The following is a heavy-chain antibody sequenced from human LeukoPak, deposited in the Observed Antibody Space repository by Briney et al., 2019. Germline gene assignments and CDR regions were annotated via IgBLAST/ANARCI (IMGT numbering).Heavy chain of an antibody. CDR1: VGSIISAGYY. J-gene: IGHJ5*02. V-gene: IGHV4-31*03. CDR3: ARSIGYVVVAARFDL. CDR2: IFYSVST. Sequence: PSGTLSLTCTVSVGSIISAGYYWSCTRHHPRTCLEWVGYIFYSVSTYYNPSPKTRVPSSVATPKNQFSLKLSAVTAAKPPVIYCARSIGYVVVAARFDLWGQGTLVTVSS. D-gene: IGHD2-15*01.